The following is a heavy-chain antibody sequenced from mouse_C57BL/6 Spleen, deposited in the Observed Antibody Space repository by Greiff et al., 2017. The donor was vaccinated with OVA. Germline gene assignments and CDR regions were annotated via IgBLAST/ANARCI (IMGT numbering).Heavy chain of an antibody. CDR2: IHPNSGST. Sequence: VQLQQSGAELVKPGASVKLSCKASGYTFTSYWMHWVKQRPGQGLEWIGMIHPNSGSTNYNEKFKSKATLTVDKSSSTAYMQLSSLTSEDSAVYYCARDSSGYPRFAYWGQGTLVTVSA. J-gene: IGHJ3*01. V-gene: IGHV1-64*01. CDR1: GYTFTSYW. CDR3: ARDSSGYPRFAY. D-gene: IGHD3-2*02.